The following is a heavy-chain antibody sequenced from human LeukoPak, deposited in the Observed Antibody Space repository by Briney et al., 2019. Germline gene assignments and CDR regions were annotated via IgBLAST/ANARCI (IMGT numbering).Heavy chain of an antibody. V-gene: IGHV3-7*01. Sequence: GGSLRLSCAASGFTFSSYWMSWVRQAPGKGLEWVANIKQDGSDKYYVDSVKGRFTISRDNAKNSLYLQMNSLRAEDTAVYYCASGYSSGWYVVDYWGQGTLVTVSS. CDR1: GFTFSSYW. CDR2: IKQDGSDK. J-gene: IGHJ4*02. D-gene: IGHD6-19*01. CDR3: ASGYSSGWYVVDY.